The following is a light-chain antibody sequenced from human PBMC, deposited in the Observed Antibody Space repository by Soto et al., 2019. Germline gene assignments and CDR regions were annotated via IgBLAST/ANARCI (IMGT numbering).Light chain of an antibody. CDR1: QSVPTN. V-gene: IGKV3-15*01. Sequence: EIVMTQSPASLSASPGERATITCRASQSVPTNLAWYQQKPGQPPRLLIYAASTMPTGIPSRFSGSGSGTEFTLTISSLQSVDFAVYSCQQYNNWPWTFGQGTKVDI. CDR3: QQYNNWPWT. CDR2: AAS. J-gene: IGKJ1*01.